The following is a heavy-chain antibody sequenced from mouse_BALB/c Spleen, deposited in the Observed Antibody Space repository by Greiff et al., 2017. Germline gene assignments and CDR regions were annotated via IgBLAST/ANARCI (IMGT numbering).Heavy chain of an antibody. V-gene: IGHV1S81*02. Sequence: QVQLQQPGAELVKPGASVKLSCKASGYTFTSYWMHWVKQRPGQGLEWIGEINPSNGRTNYNEKFKSKATLTVDKSPSTAYMQLSSLTSEDSAVYYCASSNWDAYWGQGTTLTVSS. CDR1: GYTFTSYW. CDR3: ASSNWDAY. CDR2: INPSNGRT. D-gene: IGHD4-1*01. J-gene: IGHJ2*01.